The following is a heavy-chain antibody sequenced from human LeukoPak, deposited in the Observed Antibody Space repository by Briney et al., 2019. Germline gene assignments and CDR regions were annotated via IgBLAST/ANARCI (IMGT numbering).Heavy chain of an antibody. CDR2: INADGSTA. CDR1: GFTFGNSW. CDR3: VVVVEPPDSDGFDV. J-gene: IGHJ3*01. D-gene: IGHD1-14*01. V-gene: IGHV3-74*01. Sequence: GGSLRLSYAASGFTFGNSWVHWVRQAPGKGLVWVSLINADGSTATYADSVKGRFTISRDNARNTLSLQMNSLTIEDTAVYYCVVVVEPPDSDGFDVWGQGTTITVSS.